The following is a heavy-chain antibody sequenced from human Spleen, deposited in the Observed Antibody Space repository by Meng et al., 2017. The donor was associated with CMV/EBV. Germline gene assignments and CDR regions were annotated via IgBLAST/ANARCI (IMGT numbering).Heavy chain of an antibody. V-gene: IGHV3-21*01. CDR3: ASETAAGTDLYYFDY. CDR2: ISRSSTYI. CDR1: GFTFSSYA. D-gene: IGHD6-13*01. J-gene: IGHJ4*02. Sequence: GESLKISCAASGFTFSSYAMSWVRQAPGKGLEWVSSISRSSTYIYYADSVKGRFTISRDNARNSLYLQMNNLRAEDTAVYYCASETAAGTDLYYFDYWGQGTLVTVSS.